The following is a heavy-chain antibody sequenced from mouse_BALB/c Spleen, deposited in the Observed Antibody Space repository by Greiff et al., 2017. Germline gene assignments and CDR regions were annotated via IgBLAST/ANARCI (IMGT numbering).Heavy chain of an antibody. CDR3: ARAPSYDGYYYYAMDY. CDR1: GFSLTSYG. J-gene: IGHJ4*01. CDR2: IWSGGST. V-gene: IGHV2-2*02. D-gene: IGHD2-3*01. Sequence: VKLVESGPGLVQPSQSLSITCTVSGFSLTSYGVHWVRQSPGKGLEWLGVIWSGGSTDYNAAFISRLSISKDNSKSQVFFKMNSLQANDTAIYYCARAPSYDGYYYYAMDYWGQGTSVTVSS.